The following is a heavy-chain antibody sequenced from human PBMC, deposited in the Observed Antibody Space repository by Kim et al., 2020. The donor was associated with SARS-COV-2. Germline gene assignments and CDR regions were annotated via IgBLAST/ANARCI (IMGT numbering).Heavy chain of an antibody. D-gene: IGHD3-9*01. V-gene: IGHV4-31*03. Sequence: SETLSLTCTVSGGSISSGGYYWSWIRQHPGKGLEWIGYIYYSGSTYYNPSLKSRVTISVDTSKNQFSLKLSSVTAADTAVYYCARGTYYDILTGYSPPDYWGQGTLVTVSS. CDR1: GGSISSGGYY. J-gene: IGHJ4*02. CDR3: ARGTYYDILTGYSPPDY. CDR2: IYYSGST.